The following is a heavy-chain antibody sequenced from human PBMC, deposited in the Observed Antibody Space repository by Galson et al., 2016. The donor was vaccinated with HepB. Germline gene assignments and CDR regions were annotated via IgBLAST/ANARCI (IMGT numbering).Heavy chain of an antibody. J-gene: IGHJ4*02. CDR2: IYHSGTT. V-gene: IGHV4/OR15-8*02. D-gene: IGHD5-24*01. CDR3: ARRDGFNQYYFDY. CDR1: GGSISSPSW. Sequence: ETLSLTCAVSGGSISSPSWWNWVRQPPGKGLEWIGEIYHSGTTSYNPSLKSRVTISIDKSKNRFSLKLNSVTAADTAVFYCARRDGFNQYYFDYWGQGTLITVSS.